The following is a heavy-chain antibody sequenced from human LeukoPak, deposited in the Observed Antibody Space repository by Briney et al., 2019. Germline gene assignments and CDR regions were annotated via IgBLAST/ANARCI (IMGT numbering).Heavy chain of an antibody. J-gene: IGHJ5*02. V-gene: IGHV1-18*01. D-gene: IGHD3-9*01. CDR1: GYTFTSYG. Sequence: ASVKDSCKASGYTFTSYGISWVRQAPGQGLEWMGWISDYNGNTNYAQKLQGRVTMTTATSTSTAYMERRSLRSDDTAVYYSARHLYDIVTAYRFDPWGQGTLVTVSS. CDR3: ARHLYDIVTAYRFDP. CDR2: ISDYNGNT.